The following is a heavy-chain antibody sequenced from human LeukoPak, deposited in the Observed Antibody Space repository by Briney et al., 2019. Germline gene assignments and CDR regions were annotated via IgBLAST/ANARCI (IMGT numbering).Heavy chain of an antibody. V-gene: IGHV1-69*05. Sequence: SVKVSCKASGYTFTNYYMHWVRQAPGQGLEWMGGIIPIFGTANYAQKFQGRVTITTDESTSTAYMELRSLRSDDTAVYYCAREARLTGNAFDIWGQGTMVTVSS. CDR3: AREARLTGNAFDI. CDR2: IIPIFGTA. CDR1: GYTFTNYY. D-gene: IGHD2-8*02. J-gene: IGHJ3*02.